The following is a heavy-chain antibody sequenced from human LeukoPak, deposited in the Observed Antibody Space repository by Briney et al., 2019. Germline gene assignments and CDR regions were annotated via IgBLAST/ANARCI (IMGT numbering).Heavy chain of an antibody. Sequence: GGSLRLSCAASGFTFSSYAMSWVRQAPGKGLEWVSAISGSGGSTYYADSVRGRFTISRDSSKNTLYLQMNSLRAEDTAVYYCARGSGYFFDYWGQGTLVTVSS. CDR2: ISGSGGST. V-gene: IGHV3-23*01. CDR1: GFTFSSYA. CDR3: ARGSGYFFDY. D-gene: IGHD6-25*01. J-gene: IGHJ4*02.